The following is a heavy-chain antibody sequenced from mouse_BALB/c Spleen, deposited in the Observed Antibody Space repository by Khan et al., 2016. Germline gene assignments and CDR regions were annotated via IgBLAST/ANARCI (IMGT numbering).Heavy chain of an antibody. D-gene: IGHD1-1*01. J-gene: IGHJ2*01. CDR2: IHYSGST. CDR3: TRGNYCCSGY. CDR1: GYSITSGYS. Sequence: EVQLQESGPDLVKPSQSLSLTCTVTGYSITSGYSWHWIRQFPGNKLEWMAYIHYSGSTNYTPYLKSRISITRDTSNTQFFLQLISVTTEDTATYDGTRGNYCCSGYWGQGTTLTVSS. V-gene: IGHV3-1*02.